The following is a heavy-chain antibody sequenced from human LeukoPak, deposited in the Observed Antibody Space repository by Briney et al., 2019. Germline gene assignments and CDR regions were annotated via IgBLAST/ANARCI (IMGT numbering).Heavy chain of an antibody. CDR1: GGSLSGYY. CDR2: INHSGST. CDR3: ASSYSSSSPSSDY. Sequence: PSETLSLTCAVYGGSLSGYYWSWIRQPPGKGLEWIGEINHSGSTNYNPSLKSRVTISVDTSKNQFSLKLSSVTAADTAVCYCASSYSSSSPSSDYWGQGTLVTVSS. J-gene: IGHJ4*02. V-gene: IGHV4-34*01. D-gene: IGHD6-6*01.